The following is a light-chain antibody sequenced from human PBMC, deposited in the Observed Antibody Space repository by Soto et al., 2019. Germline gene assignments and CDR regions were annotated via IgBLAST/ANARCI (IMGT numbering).Light chain of an antibody. V-gene: IGKV1-39*01. J-gene: IGKJ1*01. Sequence: DIQMTQSPSSLSASVGDRVTITCRASQSISNYLNWYQQKPGKAPKLLMYAASSLQSGVPSRFACSGSGTDFTLIISILLPKEFASYYCQESYSTPHTFGQGTKVEIK. CDR3: QESYSTPHT. CDR1: QSISNY. CDR2: AAS.